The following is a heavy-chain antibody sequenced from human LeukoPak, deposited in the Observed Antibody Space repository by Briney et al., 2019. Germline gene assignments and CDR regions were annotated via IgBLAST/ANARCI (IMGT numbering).Heavy chain of an antibody. J-gene: IGHJ4*02. D-gene: IGHD3-22*01. V-gene: IGHV4-61*02. CDR2: IYTSGST. Sequence: NPSETLSLTCTVSGDSISSADYYWSWIRQPAGKGLEWIGRIYTSGSTNDNPTLKSRVTISADTSKNQFFLKLSSVTAADTAVYYCARESDLSHYDRTDYWGQGTLVTVSS. CDR1: GDSISSADYY. CDR3: ARESDLSHYDRTDY.